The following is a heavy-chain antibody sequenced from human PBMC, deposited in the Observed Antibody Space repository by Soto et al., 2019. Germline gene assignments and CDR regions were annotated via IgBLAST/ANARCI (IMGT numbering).Heavy chain of an antibody. J-gene: IGHJ4*02. V-gene: IGHV4-61*08. D-gene: IGHD1-1*01. CDR2: IYYSGGT. CDR3: ASENWYVFDH. CDR1: GAALSSGGYF. Sequence: SETLSLTCTVSGAALSSGGYFYTWVRQPPGKGLEWLGYIYYSGGTNYNPSLKSRVTISLDNAKNSLYLQMNSLRAEDTALYYCASENWYVFDHWGQGTPVTVSS.